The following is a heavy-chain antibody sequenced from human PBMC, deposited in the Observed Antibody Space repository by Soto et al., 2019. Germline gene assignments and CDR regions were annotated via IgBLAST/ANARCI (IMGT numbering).Heavy chain of an antibody. V-gene: IGHV3-21*01. D-gene: IGHD6-19*01. CDR1: GFTFNNYR. Sequence: GGSLRLSCVASGFTFNNYRMTWVRQAPGKGLEWVSFLSNNISYIYYADSVKGRFTISRDNTKNSLYLQMNSLTAEDTAVYYCARESYSSGWNFDYWGQGTLVTVSS. CDR2: LSNNISYI. J-gene: IGHJ4*02. CDR3: ARESYSSGWNFDY.